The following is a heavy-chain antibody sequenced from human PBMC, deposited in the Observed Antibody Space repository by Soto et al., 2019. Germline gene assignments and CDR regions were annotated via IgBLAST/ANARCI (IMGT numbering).Heavy chain of an antibody. CDR3: AKDKVAEYSSSSEGFDY. V-gene: IGHV3-23*01. Sequence: GGSLRLSCAASGFTFSSYAMSWVRQAPGKGLEWVSAISGSGGSTYYADSVKGRFTISRDNSKNTLYLQMNSLRAEDTAVYYCAKDKVAEYSSSSEGFDYWGQGTLVTVSS. J-gene: IGHJ4*02. CDR1: GFTFSSYA. D-gene: IGHD6-6*01. CDR2: ISGSGGST.